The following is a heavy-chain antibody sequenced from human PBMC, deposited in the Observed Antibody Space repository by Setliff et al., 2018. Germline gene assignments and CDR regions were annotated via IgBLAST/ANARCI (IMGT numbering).Heavy chain of an antibody. CDR2: IYPGDSDT. D-gene: IGHD1-26*01. J-gene: IGHJ4*02. CDR1: GYSFTTSW. CDR3: AREHVSGHSEY. Sequence: HGESLKISCKASGYSFTTSWIAWVRQKPGKGLEWMGIIYPGDSDTQYSPSFQGQVTFSSDKSINTAYLQWSSLKASDTAIYYCAREHVSGHSEYWGQGTLVTVSS. V-gene: IGHV5-51*01.